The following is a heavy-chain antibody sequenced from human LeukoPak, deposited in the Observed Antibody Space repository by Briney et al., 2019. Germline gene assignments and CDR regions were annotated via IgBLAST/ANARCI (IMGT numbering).Heavy chain of an antibody. Sequence: SGGSLRLSCAASGSTFRTYGMHWVRQAPGKGLEWVAVIWYDGSDKYHADSVKGRFTISRDNSKNMLYLQMNSLRAEDTAVYYCASSSGWYLSSDYWGQGTLVTVSS. V-gene: IGHV3-33*01. D-gene: IGHD6-19*01. CDR1: GSTFRTYG. CDR2: IWYDGSDK. CDR3: ASSSGWYLSSDY. J-gene: IGHJ4*02.